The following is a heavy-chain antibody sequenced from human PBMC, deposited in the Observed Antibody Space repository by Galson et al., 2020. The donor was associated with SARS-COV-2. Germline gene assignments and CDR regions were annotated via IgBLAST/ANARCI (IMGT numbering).Heavy chain of an antibody. V-gene: IGHV3-74*01. CDR2: IHRDGSTT. CDR3: ARESAVQGGYYMDV. J-gene: IGHJ6*03. D-gene: IGHD3-10*01. CDR1: GFTFSTYW. Sequence: GGSLRLSCAASGFTFSTYWVHWVRQAPGKGLVWVSRIHRDGSTTTYADSVQGRFTISRDNAKNTLYLQMSSLRAEDAAVCYCARESAVQGGYYMDVWGKGTTVTVSS.